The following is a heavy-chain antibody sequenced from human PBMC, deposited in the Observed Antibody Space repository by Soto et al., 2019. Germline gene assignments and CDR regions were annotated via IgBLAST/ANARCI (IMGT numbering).Heavy chain of an antibody. J-gene: IGHJ4*02. Sequence: GGSLRLSCAASGFTFSSYWMHWVRQAPGKGLEWVAVISSDGSLKYYADSVKGRFTISRDNSKNTLFLQMNSLRVEDTAVYYCANARWLGLLNYWGQGALVTVSS. CDR2: ISSDGSLK. V-gene: IGHV3-30*18. CDR3: ANARWLGLLNY. D-gene: IGHD5-12*01. CDR1: GFTFSSYW.